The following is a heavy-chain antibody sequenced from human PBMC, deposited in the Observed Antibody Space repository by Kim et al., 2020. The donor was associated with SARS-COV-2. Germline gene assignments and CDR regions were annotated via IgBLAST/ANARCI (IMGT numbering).Heavy chain of an antibody. CDR2: IYYSGST. CDR3: ARPFCGGDCYYPYYMDV. CDR1: GGSISSSSYY. J-gene: IGHJ6*03. Sequence: SETLSLTCTVSGGSISSSSYYWGWIRQPPGKGLEWIGSIYYSGSTYYNPSLKSRVTISVDTSKNQFSLKLSSVTAADTAVYYCARPFCGGDCYYPYYMDVWGKGTTVTVSS. V-gene: IGHV4-39*01. D-gene: IGHD2-21*01.